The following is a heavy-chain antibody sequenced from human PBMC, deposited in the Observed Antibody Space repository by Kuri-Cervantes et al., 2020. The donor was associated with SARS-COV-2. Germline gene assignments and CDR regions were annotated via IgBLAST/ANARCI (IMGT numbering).Heavy chain of an antibody. Sequence: SETLSLTCTVSGGSISSYYWSWIRQPPGKGLEWIGEINHSGSTNYNPSLKSRVTISVDTSKNQFSLKLSSVTAADTAVYYCARQIRASSSYDYWGQGTLVTVSS. D-gene: IGHD6-6*01. CDR2: INHSGST. CDR1: GGSISSYY. CDR3: ARQIRASSSYDY. V-gene: IGHV4-34*01. J-gene: IGHJ4*02.